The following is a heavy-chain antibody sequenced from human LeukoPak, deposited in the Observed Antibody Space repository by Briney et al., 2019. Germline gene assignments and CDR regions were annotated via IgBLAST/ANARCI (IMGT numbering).Heavy chain of an antibody. V-gene: IGHV3-21*04. CDR3: ARSRSRWLVGYFDY. J-gene: IGHJ4*02. D-gene: IGHD6-19*01. CDR1: GFTFSSYS. CDR2: ISSSSSYI. Sequence: GGSLRLSCAASGFTFSSYSMNWVRQAPGKGLEWVSSISSSSSYIYYADSVKGRFTISRDNAKNSLYLQTNSLRAEDTAVYYCARSRSRWLVGYFDYWGQGTLVTVSS.